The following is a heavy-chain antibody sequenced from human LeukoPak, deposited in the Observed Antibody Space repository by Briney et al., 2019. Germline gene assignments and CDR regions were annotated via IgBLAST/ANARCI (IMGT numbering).Heavy chain of an antibody. CDR1: GGSISSYY. CDR2: IYYSGST. Sequence: SETLSLTCTVSGGSISSYYWSWIRQPPGKGLEWMGYIYYSGSTNYNPSLKSRVTISVDSSKNQFCLKLSSVTAADTAVYYCARGIFGVSKGVFYWFDPWGQGTLVTVSS. V-gene: IGHV4-59*01. J-gene: IGHJ5*02. D-gene: IGHD3-3*01. CDR3: ARGIFGVSKGVFYWFDP.